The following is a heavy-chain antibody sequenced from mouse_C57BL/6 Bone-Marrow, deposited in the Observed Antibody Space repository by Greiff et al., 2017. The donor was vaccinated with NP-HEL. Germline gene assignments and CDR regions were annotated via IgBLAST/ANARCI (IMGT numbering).Heavy chain of an antibody. CDR3: AREDYYGSSHYYAMDY. V-gene: IGHV1-20*01. CDR2: INPYNGDT. J-gene: IGHJ4*01. CDR1: GYSFTGYF. Sequence: VQLQQSGPELVKPGDSVKISCKASGYSFTGYFMNWVMQSHGKSLEWIGRINPYNGDTFYNQKFKGKATLTVDKSSSTANMELRSLTSEDSAVYYCAREDYYGSSHYYAMDYWGQGTSVTVSS. D-gene: IGHD1-1*01.